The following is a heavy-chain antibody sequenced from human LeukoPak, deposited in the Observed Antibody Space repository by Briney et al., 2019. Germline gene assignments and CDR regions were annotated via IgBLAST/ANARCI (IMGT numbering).Heavy chain of an antibody. D-gene: IGHD5-24*01. CDR3: PRDPFDY. Sequence: AGSLRLSCGASGFSFSSHAMNWGRQAPGKGLEWVSLISRSGDSTYYADSVKGRFTISRDNSKNTLYLQMNSLRAADTGVYYCPRDPFDYWGQGTLVTVSS. CDR2: ISRSGDST. J-gene: IGHJ4*02. V-gene: IGHV3-23*01. CDR1: GFSFSSHA.